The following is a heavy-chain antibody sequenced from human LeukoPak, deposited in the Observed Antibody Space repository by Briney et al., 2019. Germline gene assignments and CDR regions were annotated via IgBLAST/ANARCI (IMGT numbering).Heavy chain of an antibody. CDR1: GYTFSGYY. Sequence: GASVKVSCKASGYTFSGYYIHWVRQAPGQGLEWVGWINFNSGGTNYAQKFQGRVTMTRDTSISTAYMELSRLRSDDTAVYYCARDLGGPTDYWGQGTLVTVSS. CDR3: ARDLGGPTDY. CDR2: INFNSGGT. V-gene: IGHV1-2*02. J-gene: IGHJ4*02. D-gene: IGHD1-26*01.